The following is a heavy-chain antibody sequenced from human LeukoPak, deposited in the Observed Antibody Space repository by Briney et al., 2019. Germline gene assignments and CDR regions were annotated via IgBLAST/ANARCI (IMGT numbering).Heavy chain of an antibody. D-gene: IGHD3-22*01. CDR3: ASSHDSSGND. J-gene: IGHJ4*02. Sequence: GGSLRLSCAASGFSFSTNWMAWVRQAPGKGLEWVGNIRGDGSAKFYGGSVKGRFTISRDNSQNTLYLQTDSLRPEDTAVYYCASSHDSSGNDWGQGTLVTVSS. V-gene: IGHV3-7*01. CDR1: GFSFSTNW. CDR2: IRGDGSAK.